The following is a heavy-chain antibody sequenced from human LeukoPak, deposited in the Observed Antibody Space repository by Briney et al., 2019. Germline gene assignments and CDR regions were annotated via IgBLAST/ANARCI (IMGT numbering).Heavy chain of an antibody. J-gene: IGHJ3*02. CDR1: AFTFRTYW. CDR2: IKKDGSEK. CDR3: ARGDAFDI. V-gene: IGHV3-7*01. Sequence: GGSLRLSCAASAFTFRTYWMSWVRQAPRKALEWVATIKKDGSEKYYVDSVKGRYTISRDNARNSLYLQMNSLRVEDTAVYYCARGDAFDIWGQGTMVTVSS.